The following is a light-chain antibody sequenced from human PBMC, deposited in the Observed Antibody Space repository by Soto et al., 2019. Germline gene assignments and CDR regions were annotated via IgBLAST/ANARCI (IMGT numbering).Light chain of an antibody. CDR2: GAS. CDR3: QQYGSSPAT. CDR1: QSFSSTY. V-gene: IGKV3-20*01. Sequence: EIVLTQSPGTLSLSPGDRATLSCRASQSFSSTYLAWYQHKPGQAPRLPIYGASSRATGIPDRFSGSGSGTDFTLTISRLEPEDFAVYYCQQYGSSPATFGQGTKVDIK. J-gene: IGKJ1*01.